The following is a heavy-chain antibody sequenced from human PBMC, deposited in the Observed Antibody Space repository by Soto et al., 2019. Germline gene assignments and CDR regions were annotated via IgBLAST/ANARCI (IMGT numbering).Heavy chain of an antibody. CDR2: IVVGSGNT. CDR3: AADQGHSGSYYPTLYYYYYGMDV. CDR1: GFTFTSSA. J-gene: IGHJ6*02. Sequence: GASVKVSCKASGFTFTSSAVQWVRQSRGQRLEWIGWIVVGSGNTNYAQKFQERVTITRDMSTSTAYMELSSLRSEDTAVYYCAADQGHSGSYYPTLYYYYYGMDVWGQGTTVTVSS. V-gene: IGHV1-58*01. D-gene: IGHD1-26*01.